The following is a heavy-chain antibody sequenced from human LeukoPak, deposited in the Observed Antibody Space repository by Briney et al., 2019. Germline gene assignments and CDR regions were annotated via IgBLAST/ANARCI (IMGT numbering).Heavy chain of an antibody. CDR2: ISSSGSTI. CDR3: ARWGMNIVATIFSRSGGARGSYYYYYGMDV. CDR1: GFTFSDYY. J-gene: IGHJ6*02. V-gene: IGHV3-11*01. D-gene: IGHD5-12*01. Sequence: GGSLRLSCAASGFTFSDYYMSWIRQAPGKGLEWVSYISSSGSTIYYADSVKGRFTISRDNAKNSLYLQMNSLRAEDTAVYYCARWGMNIVATIFSRSGGARGSYYYYYGMDVWGQGTTVTVSS.